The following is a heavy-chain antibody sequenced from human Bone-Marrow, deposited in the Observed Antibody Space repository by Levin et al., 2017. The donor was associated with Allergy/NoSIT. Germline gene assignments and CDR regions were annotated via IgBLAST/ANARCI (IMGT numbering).Heavy chain of an antibody. J-gene: IGHJ3*02. CDR2: ISYDGSNK. D-gene: IGHD2-21*02. Sequence: SCAASGFTFSSYGMHWVRQAPGKGLEWVAVISYDGSNKYYADSVKGRFTISRDNSKNTLYLQMNSLRAEDTAVYYCAKVPPYCGGDCYSGDDAFDIWGQGTMVTVSS. CDR1: GFTFSSYG. V-gene: IGHV3-30*18. CDR3: AKVPPYCGGDCYSGDDAFDI.